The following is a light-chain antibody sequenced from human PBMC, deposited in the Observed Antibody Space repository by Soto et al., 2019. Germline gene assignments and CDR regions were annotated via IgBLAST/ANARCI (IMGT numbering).Light chain of an antibody. CDR3: CSFAGSLYV. J-gene: IGLJ1*01. CDR1: SRDVGGYNL. V-gene: IGLV2-23*01. CDR2: EGN. Sequence: QSVLTQPASVSGSPGQSITISCTGGSRDVGGYNLVSWYQQHPGKVPKLIIYEGNQRPSGVSNRFSGSKSGNTASLTISGLQAEDEADYYCCSFAGSLYVFGTGPKVT.